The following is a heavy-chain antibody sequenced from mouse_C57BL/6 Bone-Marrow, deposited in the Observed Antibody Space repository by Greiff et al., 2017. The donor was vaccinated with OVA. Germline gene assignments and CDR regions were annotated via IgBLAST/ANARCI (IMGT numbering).Heavy chain of an antibody. CDR1: GYTFTSYW. Sequence: QVQLQQSGAELVKPGASVKLSCKASGYTFTSYWMQWVKQRPGQGLEWIGEIDPSDSYTNYNQKFKGKATLTVDTSSSTAYMQLSSLTSEDSAVYYCDYGSSYYWGQGTTLTVSS. CDR2: IDPSDSYT. V-gene: IGHV1-50*01. CDR3: DYGSSYY. D-gene: IGHD1-1*01. J-gene: IGHJ2*01.